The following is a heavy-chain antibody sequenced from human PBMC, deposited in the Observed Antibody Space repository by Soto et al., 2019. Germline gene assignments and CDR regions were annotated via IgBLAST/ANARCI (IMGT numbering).Heavy chain of an antibody. Sequence: PGGSLRLSCAAPGFTFRDYYMTWIRQALGKGLEWVSYISSSGTGIYYADSVKGRFTISRDNAKNSLYLQMSSLRAEDTAVYYCARAYSDAFDIWGQGTMVTVSS. CDR1: GFTFRDYY. CDR3: ARAYSDAFDI. J-gene: IGHJ3*02. V-gene: IGHV3-11*01. D-gene: IGHD2-15*01. CDR2: ISSSGTGI.